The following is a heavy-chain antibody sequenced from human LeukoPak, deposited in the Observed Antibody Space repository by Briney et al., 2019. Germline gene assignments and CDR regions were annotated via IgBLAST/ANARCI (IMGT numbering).Heavy chain of an antibody. CDR3: ARVRCSGGSCYSGLNWFDP. J-gene: IGHJ5*02. V-gene: IGHV1-2*06. CDR2: INPNSGGT. CDR1: GYTFTGYY. Sequence: ASVKVSCKASGYTFTGYYMHWVRQAPGQGLEWVGRINPNSGGTNYAQKFQGRVTMTRDTSISTAYMELSRLRSDDTAVYYCARVRCSGGSCYSGLNWFDPWGQGTLVTVSS. D-gene: IGHD2-15*01.